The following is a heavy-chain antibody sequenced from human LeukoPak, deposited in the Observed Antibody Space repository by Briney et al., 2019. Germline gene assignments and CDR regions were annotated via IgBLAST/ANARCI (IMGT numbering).Heavy chain of an antibody. Sequence: ASVKVSCKASGYTFTSYGISWVRQAPGQGLEWMGWISAYNGNTHYAQKLQGRVTMTTDTSTSTAYMELRSLRSDDTAVYYCARDSSGYYFLVVGYFDYWGQGTLVTVSS. J-gene: IGHJ4*02. CDR1: GYTFTSYG. D-gene: IGHD3-22*01. CDR3: ARDSSGYYFLVVGYFDY. V-gene: IGHV1-18*01. CDR2: ISAYNGNT.